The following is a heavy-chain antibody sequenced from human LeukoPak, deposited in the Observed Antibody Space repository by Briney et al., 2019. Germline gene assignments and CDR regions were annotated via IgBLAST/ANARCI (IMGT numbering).Heavy chain of an antibody. CDR1: GYTLTGYY. CDR2: INTNSGGT. CDR3: AREPSSSWTARPPDY. Sequence: SLKTSCKASGYTLTGYYMHWVRQAPGQGLEWMGWINTNSGGTHYAQKVTHRSTRSRYTSISTAYMALSRPRSDDTAVYYCAREPSSSWTARPPDYWGQRNPFSASS. D-gene: IGHD6-13*01. J-gene: IGHJ4*02. V-gene: IGHV1-2*02.